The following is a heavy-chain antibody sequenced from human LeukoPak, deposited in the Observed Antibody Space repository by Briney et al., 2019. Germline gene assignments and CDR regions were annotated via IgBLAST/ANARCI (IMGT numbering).Heavy chain of an antibody. Sequence: LTGGSLRLSCAASGFTVSSNYMTWVRQAPGKGLEWVSVIYSGGSTYYADSVKGRFTISRDNSKNTMYLQMNSLRAEDTAVYYCARGPPSGIVPVFWGQGTLVTVSS. V-gene: IGHV3-53*01. CDR2: IYSGGST. J-gene: IGHJ4*02. CDR1: GFTVSSNY. D-gene: IGHD1-1*01. CDR3: ARGPPSGIVPVF.